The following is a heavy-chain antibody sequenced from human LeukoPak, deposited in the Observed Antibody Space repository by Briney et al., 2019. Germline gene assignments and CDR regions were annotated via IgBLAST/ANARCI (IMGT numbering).Heavy chain of an antibody. CDR2: IYHSGST. D-gene: IGHD6-13*01. CDR1: GGSISSSNW. J-gene: IGHJ5*02. Sequence: SGTLSLTCAVSGGSISSSNWWSWVRQPPGKGLEWIGEIYHSGSTHYNPSLKSRVAISVDTSKNQFSLKLSSVTAADTAVYYCARRMYSSSWYWFDPWGQGSLVTVPS. V-gene: IGHV4-4*02. CDR3: ARRMYSSSWYWFDP.